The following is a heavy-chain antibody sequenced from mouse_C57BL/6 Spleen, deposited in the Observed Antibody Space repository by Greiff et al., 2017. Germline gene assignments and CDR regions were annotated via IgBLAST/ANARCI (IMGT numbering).Heavy chain of an antibody. V-gene: IGHV14-4*01. CDR3: TLYSNWFAY. D-gene: IGHD2-5*01. CDR1: GFNIKDDY. Sequence: SGAELVRPGASVKLSCTASGFNIKDDYMHWVKQRPEQGLEWIGWIDPENGDTEYASKFQGKATITADTSSNTAYLQLSSLTSEDTAVYYCTLYSNWFAYWGQGTLVTVAA. J-gene: IGHJ3*01. CDR2: IDPENGDT.